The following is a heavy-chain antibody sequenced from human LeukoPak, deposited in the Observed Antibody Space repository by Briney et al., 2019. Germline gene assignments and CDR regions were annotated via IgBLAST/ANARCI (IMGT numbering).Heavy chain of an antibody. Sequence: GASVEVSCKASGYTFTSYGISWVRQAPGQGLEWMGWISAYNGNTNYAQKLQGRVTMTTDTSTSTAYMELRSLRSDDTAVYYCARDQEPYYYYGMDVWGQGTTVTVSS. CDR3: ARDQEPYYYYGMDV. CDR1: GYTFTSYG. V-gene: IGHV1-18*01. CDR2: ISAYNGNT. J-gene: IGHJ6*02. D-gene: IGHD1-26*01.